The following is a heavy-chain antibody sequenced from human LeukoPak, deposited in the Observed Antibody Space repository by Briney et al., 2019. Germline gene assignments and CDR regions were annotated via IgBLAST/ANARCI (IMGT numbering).Heavy chain of an antibody. D-gene: IGHD6-13*01. V-gene: IGHV4-59*01. CDR2: IYYSGST. Sequence: SETLSLTCTVSGGSISSYYRSWIRQPPGKGLEWIGYIYYSGSTNYNPSLKSRVTISVDTSKNQFSLQLSSVTAADTAVYYCASSSWYHAYYYYYMDVWGKGTTVTVSS. CDR1: GGSISSYY. CDR3: ASSSWYHAYYYYYMDV. J-gene: IGHJ6*03.